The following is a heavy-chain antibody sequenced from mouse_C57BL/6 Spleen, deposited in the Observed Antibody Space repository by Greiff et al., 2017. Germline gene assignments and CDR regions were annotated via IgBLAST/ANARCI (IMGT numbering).Heavy chain of an antibody. J-gene: IGHJ2*01. Sequence: EVQLQESGPGLVKPSQSLSLTCSVTGYSITSGYYWNWIRQFPGNKLEWMGYISYDGSNNYNPSLKNRISITRDTSKNQFFLKLNSVTTEDTATYYCARVVSLYDYEDYWGQGTTLTVSS. CDR3: ARVVSLYDYEDY. CDR1: GYSITSGYY. V-gene: IGHV3-6*01. D-gene: IGHD2-4*01. CDR2: ISYDGSN.